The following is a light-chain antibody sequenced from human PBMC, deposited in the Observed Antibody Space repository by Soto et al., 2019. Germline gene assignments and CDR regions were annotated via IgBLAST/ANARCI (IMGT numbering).Light chain of an antibody. J-gene: IGKJ4*01. CDR1: QSISSW. CDR3: QQYNSYPLT. Sequence: DIQMTQSPSTLSASVGDRVTITCRASQSISSWLSWYQQKPGKAPKLLIYDASSLESGVPSRFSGSGSGTEFTLTISSLHPDDFANYYCQQYNSYPLTFGGGTKVEIK. V-gene: IGKV1-5*01. CDR2: DAS.